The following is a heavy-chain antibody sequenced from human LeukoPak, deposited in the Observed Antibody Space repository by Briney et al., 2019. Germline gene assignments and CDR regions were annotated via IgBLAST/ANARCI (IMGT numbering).Heavy chain of an antibody. Sequence: ASVKVSCKTSGYTFTSYYMHWVRQAPGQGLEWMGIINPSGGSTSYAQKFQGRVTMTRDTSTSTVYMELSSLRSEDTAVYYCARASMSHAFDIWGQGTMVTVSS. CDR3: ARASMSHAFDI. J-gene: IGHJ3*02. CDR2: INPSGGST. V-gene: IGHV1-46*01. CDR1: GYTFTSYY.